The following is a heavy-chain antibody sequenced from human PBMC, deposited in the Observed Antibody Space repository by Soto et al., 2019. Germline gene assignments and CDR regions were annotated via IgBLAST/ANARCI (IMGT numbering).Heavy chain of an antibody. CDR2: IYYSGST. Sequence: SETLSLTCTVSGGSISSGGYYWSWIRQHPGKGLEWIGYIYYSGSTYYNPSLKSRVTISVDTSKNQFSLKLSSVTAADTAVYYCARANGSGSYYNPYYYYGMDVWGQGTTVTVSS. D-gene: IGHD3-10*01. J-gene: IGHJ6*02. CDR1: GGSISSGGYY. V-gene: IGHV4-31*03. CDR3: ARANGSGSYYNPYYYYGMDV.